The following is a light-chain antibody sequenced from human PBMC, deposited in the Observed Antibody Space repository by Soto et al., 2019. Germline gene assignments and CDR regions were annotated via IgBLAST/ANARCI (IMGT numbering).Light chain of an antibody. CDR3: QQYNNWPWT. Sequence: ETVMTQSLVTLSVSPGERATLSCRASQSVTSDLAWYKQKSGQPPRLLIFDASTRATGVPARFIGSGSGTEFTLTISSLQSEDFGFYYCQQYNNWPWTFGQGTKVDIK. V-gene: IGKV3-15*01. J-gene: IGKJ1*01. CDR2: DAS. CDR1: QSVTSD.